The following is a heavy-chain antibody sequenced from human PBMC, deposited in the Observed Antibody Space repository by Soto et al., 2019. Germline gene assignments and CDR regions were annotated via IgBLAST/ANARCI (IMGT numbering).Heavy chain of an antibody. D-gene: IGHD3-9*01. CDR3: ARDPYDILTGTPLYFDY. J-gene: IGHJ4*02. CDR1: GGSISSGDYY. V-gene: IGHV4-30-4*01. CDR2: IYYSGST. Sequence: SETLSLTCTVSGGSISSGDYYWSWISQPPGKGLEWIGYIYYSGSTYYNPSLKSRVTISVDTSKNQFSLKLSSVTAADTAVYYCARDPYDILTGTPLYFDYWGQGTLVTVSS.